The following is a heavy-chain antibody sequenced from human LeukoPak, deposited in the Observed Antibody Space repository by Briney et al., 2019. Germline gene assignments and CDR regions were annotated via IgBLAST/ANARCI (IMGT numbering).Heavy chain of an antibody. CDR1: GFTFDDYA. Sequence: QPGRSLRLSCAASGFTFDDYAMHWVRQAPGKGLEWVSGISWNSGSIGYADSVKGRFTISRDNAKNSLYLQMNSLRAEDTALYYCAKDMGWGAEAYYYYYMDVWGKGTTVTVSS. V-gene: IGHV3-9*01. D-gene: IGHD3-16*01. CDR2: ISWNSGSI. J-gene: IGHJ6*03. CDR3: AKDMGWGAEAYYYYYMDV.